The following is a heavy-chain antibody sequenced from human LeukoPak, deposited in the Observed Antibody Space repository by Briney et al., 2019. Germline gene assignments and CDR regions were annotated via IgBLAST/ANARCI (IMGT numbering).Heavy chain of an antibody. V-gene: IGHV3-23*01. D-gene: IGHD3-22*01. CDR3: ARRAGDYSHPYDY. CDR1: GFTFSSYA. J-gene: IGHJ4*02. CDR2: ISGSGGST. Sequence: GGSLRLSCAASGFTFSSYAMSWVSQAPGKGLEWVSAISGSGGSTYYADSVKGRFTISRDNSKNTLYLQMNSLRAEDTAVYFCARRAGDYSHPYDYWGQGTLVTVSS.